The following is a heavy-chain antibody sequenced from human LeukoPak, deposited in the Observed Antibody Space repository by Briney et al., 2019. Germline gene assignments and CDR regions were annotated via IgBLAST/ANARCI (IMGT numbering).Heavy chain of an antibody. D-gene: IGHD3-10*01. CDR1: DDSIRSSAYY. CDR3: GSEPYGWGSFLGAFDI. CDR2: IYYSGST. Sequence: SETLSLTCAVSDDSIRSSAYYWGWIRQPPGKGLEWIGSIYYSGSTYYNPSLKSRVTISIDTSKNQFSLRLSSVTAADTAVYYCGSEPYGWGSFLGAFDIWGQGTMVTVSS. J-gene: IGHJ3*02. V-gene: IGHV4-39*01.